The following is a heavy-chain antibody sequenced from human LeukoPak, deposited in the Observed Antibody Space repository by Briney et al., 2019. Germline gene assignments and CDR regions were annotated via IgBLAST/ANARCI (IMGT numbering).Heavy chain of an antibody. CDR3: ARDQLERWEPTTPSY. J-gene: IGHJ4*02. Sequence: GASVKVSCKASGYTFTGYYMHWVRQAPGQGLEWMGWINPNSGGTNYAQKFQGRVTMTRDTSISTAYMELSRLRSDDTAVYYCARDQLERWEPTTPSYWGQGTLVTVSS. V-gene: IGHV1-2*02. D-gene: IGHD1-26*01. CDR1: GYTFTGYY. CDR2: INPNSGGT.